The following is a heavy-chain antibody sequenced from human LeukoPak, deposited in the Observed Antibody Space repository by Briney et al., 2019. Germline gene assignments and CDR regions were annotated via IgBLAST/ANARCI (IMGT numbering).Heavy chain of an antibody. CDR2: INPNSGGT. D-gene: IGHD5-18*01. V-gene: IGHV1-2*02. CDR1: GYTFSGYY. CDR3: TRAVLLGTDFDY. J-gene: IGHJ4*02. Sequence: ASVKVSCKASGYTFSGYYMHWVRQAPGQWLEWMGWINPNSGGTNYAQKFQGRVTMTRDTSISTAYMELSRLRSDDTAVYYCTRAVLLGTDFDYWGQGTLVTVSS.